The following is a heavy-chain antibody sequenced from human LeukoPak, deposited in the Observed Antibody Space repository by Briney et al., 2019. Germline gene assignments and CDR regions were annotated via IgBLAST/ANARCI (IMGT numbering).Heavy chain of an antibody. CDR1: SGSFSGYY. CDR2: INHSGST. J-gene: IGHJ4*02. V-gene: IGHV4-34*01. CDR3: AGRGYYDSSGYYSVDY. Sequence: SETLSLTCAVYSGSFSGYYWSWIRHPPGKGLELIGEINHSGSTNYNPSLKSRVTISVDTSKNQFSLKLSSVTAADTAVYYCAGRGYYDSSGYYSVDYWGQGTLVTVSS. D-gene: IGHD3-22*01.